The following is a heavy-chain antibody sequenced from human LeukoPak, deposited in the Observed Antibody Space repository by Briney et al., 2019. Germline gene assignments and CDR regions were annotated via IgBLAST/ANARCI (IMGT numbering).Heavy chain of an antibody. CDR1: GYTLTELS. D-gene: IGHD3-10*01. Sequence: ASVKVSCKVSGYTLTELSMHWVRQAPGKGLEWMGGFDPEDGETIYAQKFQGRVTMTEDTSTDTAYMELSSLRSEDTAVYYCATGYVRGVLFDYWGQGTLVTVSS. V-gene: IGHV1-24*01. J-gene: IGHJ4*02. CDR3: ATGYVRGVLFDY. CDR2: FDPEDGET.